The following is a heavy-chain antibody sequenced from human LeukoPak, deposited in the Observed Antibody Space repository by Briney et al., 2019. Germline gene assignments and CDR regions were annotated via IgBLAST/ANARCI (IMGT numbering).Heavy chain of an antibody. CDR1: GYTFTSYY. Sequence: ASVKVSCKASGYTFTSYYMHWVRQAPGQGLEWMGIINPSGGSTSYAQKFQGRVTMTRDMSTSTVYMELSSLRSEDTAVYYCATKGPMIVVVNTRTPDAFDIWGQGTMVTVSS. D-gene: IGHD3-22*01. J-gene: IGHJ3*02. V-gene: IGHV1-46*01. CDR2: INPSGGST. CDR3: ATKGPMIVVVNTRTPDAFDI.